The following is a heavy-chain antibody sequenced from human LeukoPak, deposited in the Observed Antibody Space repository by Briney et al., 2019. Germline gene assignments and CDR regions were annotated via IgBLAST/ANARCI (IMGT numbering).Heavy chain of an antibody. CDR3: AKDPSFSD. J-gene: IGHJ4*02. Sequence: GGSLSLSCTTSGFTFGTHTMHWFRQAPGKGLEWVSGISGSGGSTYYADSVKGRFTISRDNSKNTLYLQMNSLRAEDTAVYYCAKDPSFSDWGQGTLVTVSS. D-gene: IGHD2/OR15-2a*01. CDR1: GFTFGTHT. CDR2: ISGSGGST. V-gene: IGHV3-23*01.